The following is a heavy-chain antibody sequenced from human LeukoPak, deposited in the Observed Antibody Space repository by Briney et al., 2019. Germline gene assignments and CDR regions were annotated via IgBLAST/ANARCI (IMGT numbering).Heavy chain of an antibody. CDR3: AEVESSYCRI. CDR1: GFSFSSFA. Sequence: GGSLRLSCAASGFSFSSFAMSWVRQAPGKGLEWVSSIGGGGYTTYYADSVRGRFTISRDNSKNSMYLQMSSLRAEDTAIYYCAEVESSYCRIWGQGTLVTVSS. J-gene: IGHJ4*01. V-gene: IGHV3-23*01. CDR2: IGGGGYTT. D-gene: IGHD3-10*01.